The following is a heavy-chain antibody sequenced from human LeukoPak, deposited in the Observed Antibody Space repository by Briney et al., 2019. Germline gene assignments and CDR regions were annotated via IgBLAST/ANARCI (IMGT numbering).Heavy chain of an antibody. V-gene: IGHV3-23*01. J-gene: IGHJ6*02. CDR3: AKDSGSGWYQYGMNV. D-gene: IGHD6-19*01. Sequence: PGGSLRLSCAASGFTLSSYVMSWVRQAPGKGLEWVSGISGSGGSTNYADSVKGRFIISRDNSKNTLYLQMNRWRVEDTAVYNCAKDSGSGWYQYGMNVWGQGTTVTVSS. CDR1: GFTLSSYV. CDR2: ISGSGGST.